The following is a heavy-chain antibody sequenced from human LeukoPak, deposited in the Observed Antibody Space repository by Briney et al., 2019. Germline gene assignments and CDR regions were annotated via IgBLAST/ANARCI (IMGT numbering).Heavy chain of an antibody. Sequence: PGRSLRLSCAASGFTFSSYAMHWVRQAPGKGLEWVAVISYDGSNKYYADSVKGRFTISRDNSKNTLYLQMNSLRAEDTAVYYCARVGQILNWGQGTLVTVSS. CDR2: ISYDGSNK. CDR3: ARVGQILN. V-gene: IGHV3-30-3*01. CDR1: GFTFSSYA. J-gene: IGHJ4*02.